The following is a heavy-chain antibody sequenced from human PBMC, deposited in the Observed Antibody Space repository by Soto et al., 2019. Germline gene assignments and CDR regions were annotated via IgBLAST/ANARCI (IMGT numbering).Heavy chain of an antibody. CDR3: AGVNLMVRGARGMGV. CDR2: IIPILGIA. J-gene: IGHJ6*02. V-gene: IGHV1-69*02. Sequence: QVQLVQSGAEVKKPGSSVKVSCKASGGTFSSYTISWVRQAPGQGLEWMGRIIPILGIANYAQKFQGRVTITADKATSTANMELSSLRSEDTAVYYCAGVNLMVRGARGMGVWGQGTTVTVSS. D-gene: IGHD3-10*01. CDR1: GGTFSSYT.